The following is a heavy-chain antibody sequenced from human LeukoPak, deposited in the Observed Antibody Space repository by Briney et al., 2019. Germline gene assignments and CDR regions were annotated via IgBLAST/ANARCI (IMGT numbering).Heavy chain of an antibody. CDR3: ARTRDFWNGYFDY. CDR1: GGSITSGTYY. J-gene: IGHJ4*02. D-gene: IGHD3-3*01. CDR2: ILHSGST. Sequence: SQTLSLTCDVFGGSITSGTYYWSWIRQPPGKGLEWIGYILHSGSTYQNPSLKSRVTISVDTSKSQFSPKLSSVTAADTAVYYCARTRDFWNGYFDYWGQGTLVTVSS. V-gene: IGHV4-30-2*01.